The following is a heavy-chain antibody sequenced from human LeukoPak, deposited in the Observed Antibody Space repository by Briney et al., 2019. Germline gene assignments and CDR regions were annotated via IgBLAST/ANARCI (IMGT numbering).Heavy chain of an antibody. D-gene: IGHD3-9*01. CDR1: GGSISVSTYY. V-gene: IGHV4-39*01. CDR2: IYYSGST. Sequence: SETLSLTCTVCGGSISVSTYYWGWIRQAPGKGLEWIGGIYYSGSTYYNPSLKSRVSVSVDTSTNQFSLQLSSVTAADTAAYYCARQYFSTAWDRHFDYWGQVTLVTVSS. CDR3: ARQYFSTAWDRHFDY. J-gene: IGHJ4*02.